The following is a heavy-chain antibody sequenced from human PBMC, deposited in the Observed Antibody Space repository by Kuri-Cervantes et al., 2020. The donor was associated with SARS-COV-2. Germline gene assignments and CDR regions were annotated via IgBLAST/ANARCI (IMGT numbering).Heavy chain of an antibody. J-gene: IGHJ4*02. CDR3: ARAGYSGSYLGY. CDR2: INWNGVRT. V-gene: IGHV3-20*04. D-gene: IGHD1-26*01. CDR1: GFTFDDNG. Sequence: GGALRLSCAASGFTFDDNGMSWVRQAPGKGLEWVSGINWNGVRTGNTDSVRGRFTIPRYNAKNSLYLQMNSLRAEAKAFYYCARAGYSGSYLGYWGQGTLVTVSS.